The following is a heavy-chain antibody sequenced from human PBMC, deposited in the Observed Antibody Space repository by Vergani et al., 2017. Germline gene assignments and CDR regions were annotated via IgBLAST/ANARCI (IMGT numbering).Heavy chain of an antibody. J-gene: IGHJ4*02. CDR3: ARLITEVVAATPEYYFDY. V-gene: IGHV1-69*02. D-gene: IGHD2-15*01. Sequence: QVQLVQSGAEVKKPGSSVKVSCKASGGTFSSYTISWVRQAPGQGLEWMGRIIPILGIANYAQKFQGRVTITADKSTSTAYMELSSLRSEDTAVYYCARLITEVVAATPEYYFDYWGQGTLVTVSS. CDR2: IIPILGIA. CDR1: GGTFSSYT.